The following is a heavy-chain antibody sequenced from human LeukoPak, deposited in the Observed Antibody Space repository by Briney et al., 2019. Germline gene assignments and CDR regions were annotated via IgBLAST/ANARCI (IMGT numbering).Heavy chain of an antibody. J-gene: IGHJ5*02. CDR2: INPNSGDT. CDR3: ARDISPNSGFDP. D-gene: IGHD3-3*02. CDR1: GYTFTGHY. Sequence: ASVKVSCKASGYTFTGHYIHWVRQAPGQGLEWMGWINPNSGDTNYAQKFQGRVTMTGDTSIGRAYLEMSMLRSDDTAVYYCARDISPNSGFDPWGQGTLVTVSS. V-gene: IGHV1-2*02.